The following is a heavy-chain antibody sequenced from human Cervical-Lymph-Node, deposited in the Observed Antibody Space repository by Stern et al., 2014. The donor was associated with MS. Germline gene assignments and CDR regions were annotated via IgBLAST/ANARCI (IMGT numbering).Heavy chain of an antibody. CDR3: AKQHAGLRGDWFDP. CDR2: STSDSKYI. CDR1: GFIFSRYS. Sequence: EEQLLESGGGLVKPGGSLRLSCAASGFIFSRYSMSWIRQAPGKGLEWVSSSTSDSKYIHYAESLKVRLTITRENSENSLYLQMNGLRVEDTAVYYCAKQHAGLRGDWFDPWGQGTLVTVSP. D-gene: IGHD4-17*01. V-gene: IGHV3-21*01. J-gene: IGHJ5*02.